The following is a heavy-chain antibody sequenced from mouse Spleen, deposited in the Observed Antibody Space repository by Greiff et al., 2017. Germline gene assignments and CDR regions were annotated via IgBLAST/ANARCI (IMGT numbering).Heavy chain of an antibody. CDR3: ARVLYGNYGAMDY. CDR2: IYYSGTI. D-gene: IGHD2-1*01. J-gene: IGHJ4*01. Sequence: DVKLQESGPGLVKPSQTVFLTCTVTGISITTGNYRWSWTRQFPGNKLEWIGYIYYSGTITYNPSLTSRTTITRDTPKNQFFLEMNSLTAEDTATYYCARVLYGNYGAMDYWGQGTSVTVSS. CDR1: GISITTGNYR. V-gene: IGHV3-5*01.